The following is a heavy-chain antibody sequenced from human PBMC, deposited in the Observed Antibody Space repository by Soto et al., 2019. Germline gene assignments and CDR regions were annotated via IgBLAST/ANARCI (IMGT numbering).Heavy chain of an antibody. CDR2: IYYTGST. D-gene: IGHD2-15*01. Sequence: QVRLQESGPGLVKPSETLSLTCSVSSGSIRSYYWSWIRQPPGKEMEWIGYIYYTGSTNYNPSLQRRGSLPMDMSKSQFSLKLSFVTAADTAVYDCVGELYSQGFFDYWGQGSMVTVSS. V-gene: IGHV4-59*01. CDR1: SGSIRSYY. CDR3: VGELYSQGFFDY. J-gene: IGHJ4*02.